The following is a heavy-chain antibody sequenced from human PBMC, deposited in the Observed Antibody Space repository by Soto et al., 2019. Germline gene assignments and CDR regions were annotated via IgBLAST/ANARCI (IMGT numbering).Heavy chain of an antibody. V-gene: IGHV1-2*04. CDR1: GYTFSDYY. CDR2: INPNHGGT. J-gene: IGHJ4*02. D-gene: IGHD3-9*01. CDR3: ARDLRQMGTSRYQFDY. Sequence: ASVKVSCKASGYTFSDYYIHWVRQTPGQGLEWMGWINPNHGGTNYAQRFQGWVTMTRDTSITTAYMELNSLKSDDPAMYYCARDLRQMGTSRYQFDYLRQGTLGTVSS.